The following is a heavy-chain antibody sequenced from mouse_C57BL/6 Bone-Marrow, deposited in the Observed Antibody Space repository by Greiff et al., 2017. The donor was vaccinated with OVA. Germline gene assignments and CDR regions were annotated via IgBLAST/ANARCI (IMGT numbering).Heavy chain of an antibody. V-gene: IGHV1-64*01. CDR2: IHPNSGST. CDR1: GYTFTSYW. J-gene: IGHJ2*01. D-gene: IGHD2-3*01. CDR3: ARGRWLPLFDY. Sequence: QVQLQQPGAELVKPGASVKLSCKASGYTFTSYWMHWVKQRPGQGLEWIGMIHPNSGSTNYNEKFNSTATLTVDKSSSTAYMQLSSLTSEYSAVYYCARGRWLPLFDYWGQGTTLTVSS.